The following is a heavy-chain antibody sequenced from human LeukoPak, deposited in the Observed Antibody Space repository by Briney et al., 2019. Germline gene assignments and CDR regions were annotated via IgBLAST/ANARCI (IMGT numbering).Heavy chain of an antibody. CDR3: AKGSTSYGYLFDY. V-gene: IGHV3-30*18. CDR2: ISYDVSDK. CDR1: GFTFSSYA. D-gene: IGHD3-16*01. J-gene: IGHJ4*02. Sequence: PGGSLRLSCAASGFTFSSYAMNWVRQAPGKGLEWVAVISYDVSDKYYVDSVKGRFTISRDNSKNTLYLQMNSLRAEDTAVYYCAKGSTSYGYLFDYWGQGTLVTVSS.